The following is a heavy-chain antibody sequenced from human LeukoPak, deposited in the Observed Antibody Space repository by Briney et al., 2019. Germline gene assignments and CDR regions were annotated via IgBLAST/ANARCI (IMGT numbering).Heavy chain of an antibody. Sequence: GGSLRLSCAASGFTFSSYSMNWVREAPGKGLEWVSSISSSSSYIYYADSVKGRFTISRDNAKNSRYLQMNSLRAEDTAVYYCARDLCSGGSCYLDYWGQGTLVTVSS. CDR1: GFTFSSYS. J-gene: IGHJ4*02. D-gene: IGHD2-15*01. V-gene: IGHV3-21*01. CDR3: ARDLCSGGSCYLDY. CDR2: ISSSSSYI.